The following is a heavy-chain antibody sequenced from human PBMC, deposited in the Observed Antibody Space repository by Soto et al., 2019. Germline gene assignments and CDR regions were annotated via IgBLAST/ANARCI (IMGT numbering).Heavy chain of an antibody. D-gene: IGHD3-10*01. J-gene: IGHJ4*02. CDR2: INYVGRT. Sequence: LSLTCTVSGDCMRGFYWSWIRQTPGKGLEWIGYINYVGRTSYYSPSLQSRVTISLDSSKNQFSLILSSVTAADTAVYFCARFRRNYFDYWGQGTQVTVSS. CDR3: ARFRRNYFDY. V-gene: IGHV4-59*01. CDR1: GDCMRGFY.